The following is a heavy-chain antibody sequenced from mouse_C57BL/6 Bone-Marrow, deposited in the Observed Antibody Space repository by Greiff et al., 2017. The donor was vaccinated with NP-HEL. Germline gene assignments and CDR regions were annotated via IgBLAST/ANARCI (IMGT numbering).Heavy chain of an antibody. V-gene: IGHV14-3*01. CDR2: IDPANGNT. D-gene: IGHD2-5*01. Sequence: VQLKQSVAELVRPGASVKLSCTASGFNIKNTYMHWVKQRPEQGLEWIGRIDPANGNTKYAPKFQGKATITAETSSRTAYLQSRGLTSEDTAIYYCARKSNLDAMDYWGQGTSVTVSS. CDR3: ARKSNLDAMDY. J-gene: IGHJ4*01. CDR1: GFNIKNTY.